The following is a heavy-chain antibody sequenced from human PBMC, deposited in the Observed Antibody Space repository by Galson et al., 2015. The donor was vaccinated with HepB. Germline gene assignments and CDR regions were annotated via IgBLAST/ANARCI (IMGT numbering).Heavy chain of an antibody. V-gene: IGHV3-23*01. Sequence: SLRLSCAASGFTFSSYAMSWVRQAPGKGLEWVSAISGSGGSTYYADSVKGRFTISRDNSKNTPYLQMNSLRAEDTAVYYCAKTAMVRGPYYYGMDVWGQGTTVTVSS. CDR2: ISGSGGST. J-gene: IGHJ6*02. CDR1: GFTFSSYA. D-gene: IGHD5-18*01. CDR3: AKTAMVRGPYYYGMDV.